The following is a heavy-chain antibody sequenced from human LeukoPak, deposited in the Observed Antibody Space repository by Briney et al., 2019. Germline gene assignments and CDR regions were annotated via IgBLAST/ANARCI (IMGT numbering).Heavy chain of an antibody. V-gene: IGHV4-34*01. CDR1: GGSFSGYY. CDR3: ARTGYYYDSSGYYGY. Sequence: PSETLSLTCAVYGGSFSGYYWSWIRQPPGKGLEWIGEINHSGSTNYNPSLKSRVTISVDTSKNQFSLKLSSVTAADTAVYYCARTGYYYDSSGYYGYWGHGTLVTVSS. J-gene: IGHJ4*01. D-gene: IGHD3-22*01. CDR2: INHSGST.